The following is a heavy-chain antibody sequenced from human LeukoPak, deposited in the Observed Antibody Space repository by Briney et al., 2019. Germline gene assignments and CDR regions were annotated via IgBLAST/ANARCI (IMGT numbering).Heavy chain of an antibody. D-gene: IGHD6-6*01. J-gene: IGHJ6*03. CDR3: ARDGAARPGYYMDV. CDR2: VYYSGST. V-gene: IGHV4-39*07. CDR1: NGSISSSSYY. Sequence: ETLSLTCTVANGSISSSSYYWGWIRQAPGEGLEGIGSVYYSGSTHYNPSLKSRVTISVDTSKNQFSLKLTSVTAADTAVYYCARDGAARPGYYMDVWGKGTTVTVSS.